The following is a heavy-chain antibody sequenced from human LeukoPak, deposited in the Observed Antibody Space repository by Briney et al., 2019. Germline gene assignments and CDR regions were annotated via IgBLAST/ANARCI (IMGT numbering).Heavy chain of an antibody. Sequence: GGSLRLSCAASGFDFSSNWMHWVRHAPGLGLVWVSRIKGDGISTNYADSVKGRFTISRDIAKNTLYLQMNSLRAEDTGVYYCAKDHYWSIDYWGRGTLVTVSS. CDR3: AKDHYWSIDY. V-gene: IGHV3-74*01. J-gene: IGHJ4*02. D-gene: IGHD3-3*01. CDR1: GFDFSSNW. CDR2: IKGDGIST.